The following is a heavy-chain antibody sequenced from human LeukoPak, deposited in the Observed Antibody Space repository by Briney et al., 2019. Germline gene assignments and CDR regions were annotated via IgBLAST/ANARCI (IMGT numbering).Heavy chain of an antibody. CDR2: IYSGGST. V-gene: IGHV3-53*05. D-gene: IGHD1-14*01. Sequence: GGSLRLSCAASGFTVSSNYMSWVRQAPGKGLEWVSVIYSGGSTYYADSVKGRFTISRDNSKNTLYLQMNSLRAEDTAVYYCAKDLSVTGYNFDYWGRGTLVTVSS. CDR1: GFTVSSNY. CDR3: AKDLSVTGYNFDY. J-gene: IGHJ4*02.